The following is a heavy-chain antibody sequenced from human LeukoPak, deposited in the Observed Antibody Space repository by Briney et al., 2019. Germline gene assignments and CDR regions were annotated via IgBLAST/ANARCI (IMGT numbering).Heavy chain of an antibody. Sequence: PSETLSLTCAVSGYSISSGYYWGWIRQPPGKGLEWIGSIYHSGSTYCNPSLKSRVTISVDTSKNQFSLKLSSVTAADTAVYYCAREEMDYDSSGYFYYFDYWGQGTLVTVSS. J-gene: IGHJ4*02. V-gene: IGHV4-38-2*02. CDR2: IYHSGST. CDR3: AREEMDYDSSGYFYYFDY. CDR1: GYSISSGYY. D-gene: IGHD3-22*01.